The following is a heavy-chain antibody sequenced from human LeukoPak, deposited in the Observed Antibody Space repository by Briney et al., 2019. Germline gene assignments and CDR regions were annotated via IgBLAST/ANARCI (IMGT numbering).Heavy chain of an antibody. D-gene: IGHD5-18*01. J-gene: IGHJ6*03. V-gene: IGHV4-34*01. CDR3: ARRGYSYGRRPYYYYYMDV. CDR1: GGSFSGYY. Sequence: TSETLSLTCAVYGGSFSGYYWSWIRQPPGKGLEWIGEINHSGSTNYNPSLKSRVTISVDTSKNQFSLKLSSATAADTAVYYCARRGYSYGRRPYYYYYMDVWGKGTTVTVSS. CDR2: INHSGST.